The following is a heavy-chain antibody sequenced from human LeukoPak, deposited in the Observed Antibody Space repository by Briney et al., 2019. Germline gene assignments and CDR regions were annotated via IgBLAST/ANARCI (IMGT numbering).Heavy chain of an antibody. CDR3: ARGEYYYDSSGYHGVYYYYGMDV. V-gene: IGHV1-69*01. J-gene: IGHJ6*02. Sequence: ASVKASCKASGGTFSSYAISWVRQAPGQGLEWMGGIIPIFGTANYAQKFQGRVTITADESTSTAYMELSSLRSEDTAVYYCARGEYYYDSSGYHGVYYYYGMDVWGQGTTVTVSS. CDR1: GGTFSSYA. CDR2: IIPIFGTA. D-gene: IGHD3-22*01.